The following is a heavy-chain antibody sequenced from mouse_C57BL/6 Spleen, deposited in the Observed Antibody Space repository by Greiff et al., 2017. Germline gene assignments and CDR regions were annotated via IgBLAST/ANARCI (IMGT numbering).Heavy chain of an antibody. J-gene: IGHJ4*01. CDR1: GYTFTSYW. Sequence: QVQLQQPGAELVQPGASVKLSCKASGYTFTSYWMHWVKQRPGQGLEWIGMIHPNSGSTNYNEKFKSKATLTVDTSSSTAYMQLSSLTSEDSAVYYCARYDGYYVRYAMDYWGQGTSVTVSS. V-gene: IGHV1-64*01. CDR2: IHPNSGST. CDR3: ARYDGYYVRYAMDY. D-gene: IGHD2-3*01.